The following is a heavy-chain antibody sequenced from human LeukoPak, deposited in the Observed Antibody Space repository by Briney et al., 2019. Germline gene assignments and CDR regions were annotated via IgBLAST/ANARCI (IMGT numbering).Heavy chain of an antibody. V-gene: IGHV3-74*01. J-gene: IGHJ3*02. CDR2: IVNDGSTT. CDR3: ARESSDYGDFDAFDI. CDR1: GFTFSTYY. D-gene: IGHD4-17*01. Sequence: GGSLRLSCAASGFTFSTYYMHWVRQAPGKGLVWVSRIVNDGSTTTYAGSVKGRFTISRDNAKNTLFLQMNSLRVEDTAVYYCARESSDYGDFDAFDIWGRGTMVTVSS.